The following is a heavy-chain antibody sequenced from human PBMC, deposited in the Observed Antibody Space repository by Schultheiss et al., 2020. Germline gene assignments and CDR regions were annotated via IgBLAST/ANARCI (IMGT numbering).Heavy chain of an antibody. D-gene: IGHD1-26*01. CDR2: IYYSGST. CDR1: GGSISSSSYY. J-gene: IGHJ3*02. Sequence: SETLSLTCTVSGGSISSSSYYWGWIRQPPGKGLEWIGSIYYSGSTNYNLPLRSRITLSQDTSKNQFSLKLSSVTAADTAVYYCARNSPINSGSYPDAFDIWGQGTMVTVSS. CDR3: ARNSPINSGSYPDAFDI. V-gene: IGHV4-39*07.